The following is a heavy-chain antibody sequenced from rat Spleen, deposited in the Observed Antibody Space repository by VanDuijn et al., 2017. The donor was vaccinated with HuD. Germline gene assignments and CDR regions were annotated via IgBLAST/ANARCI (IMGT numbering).Heavy chain of an antibody. J-gene: IGHJ2*01. CDR2: INYDGRST. Sequence: EVQLVESDGGLVQPGRSLKLSCAASGFTFSDYYMAWVRQAPTKGLEWVATINYDGRSTYYRDSVKGRFTISRDNAKSTLYLQMDSLRSEDTATYYCTSSYNWGQGVMVTVSS. D-gene: IGHD1-2*01. CDR3: TSSYN. V-gene: IGHV5-29*01. CDR1: GFTFSDYY.